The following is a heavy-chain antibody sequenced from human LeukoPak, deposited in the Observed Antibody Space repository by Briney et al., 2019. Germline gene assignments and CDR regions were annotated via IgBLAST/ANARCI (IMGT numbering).Heavy chain of an antibody. V-gene: IGHV4-31*03. Sequence: SQTLSLTCTVSGGSISSGGYYWSWIRQHPGKGLEWIGYIFFSGSTYYKPSRKSRVTISVDTSKNQFSLKLSSVTAADTAVYYCARGWKSCSSTSCYRAFDPWGQGTLVTVSS. CDR1: GGSISSGGYY. CDR3: ARGWKSCSSTSCYRAFDP. J-gene: IGHJ5*02. D-gene: IGHD2-2*02. CDR2: IFFSGST.